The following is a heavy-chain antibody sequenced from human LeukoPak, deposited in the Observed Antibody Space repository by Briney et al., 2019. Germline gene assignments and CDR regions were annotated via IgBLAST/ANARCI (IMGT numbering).Heavy chain of an antibody. Sequence: ASVKVSCKASGYTFTSYYMHWVRQAPGQGLEWRGIINPSGGSTSYAQKFQGRVTITADESTSTAYMELSSLRSEDTAVYYCARARGWDAFDIWGQGTMVTVSS. V-gene: IGHV1-46*01. CDR2: INPSGGST. J-gene: IGHJ3*02. CDR1: GYTFTSYY. D-gene: IGHD6-19*01. CDR3: ARARGWDAFDI.